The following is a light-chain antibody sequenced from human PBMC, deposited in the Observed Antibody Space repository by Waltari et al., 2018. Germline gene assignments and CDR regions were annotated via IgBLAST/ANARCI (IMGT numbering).Light chain of an antibody. V-gene: IGLV2-14*03. CDR2: DVS. J-gene: IGLJ1*01. Sequence: QSALTQPASVSGSPGQSITIPCTGTSSYVGGYNYFSWYQHPPGKAPKLMIYDVSNRPSGVSNRFSGSKSGNTASLTISGLQAEDEADYYCSSYTSSSTYVFGTGTKVTVL. CDR1: SSYVGGYNY. CDR3: SSYTSSSTYV.